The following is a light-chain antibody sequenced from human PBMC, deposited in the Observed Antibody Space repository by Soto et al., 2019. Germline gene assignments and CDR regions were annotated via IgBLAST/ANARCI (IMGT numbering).Light chain of an antibody. CDR2: GAS. V-gene: IGKV3-20*01. J-gene: IGKJ1*01. Sequence: EIALTQSPGTLSLSPGERDTLSCRASQSVSSSYLAWYQQKPGQAPRLLIYGASSRATGIPDRFSGSGSGTDFILIISRLEPEDFGVYSCQQYGSGSWTVRRGTKLEIK. CDR1: QSVSSSY. CDR3: QQYGSGSWT.